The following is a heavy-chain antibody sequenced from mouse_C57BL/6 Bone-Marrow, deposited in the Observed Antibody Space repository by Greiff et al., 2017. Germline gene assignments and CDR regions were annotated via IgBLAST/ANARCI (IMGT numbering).Heavy chain of an antibody. CDR3: ARGYDNDYAMDY. CDR1: GYSFTDYN. J-gene: IGHJ4*01. D-gene: IGHD2-4*01. CDR2: INPNYGTT. V-gene: IGHV1-39*01. Sequence: SGPELVKPGASVKISCKASGYSFTDYNMNWVKQSNGKSLEWIGVINPNYGTTSYNQKFKGKATLTVDQSSSTAYMQLNSLPSEDSAGYYCARGYDNDYAMDYWGQGTSVTVSS.